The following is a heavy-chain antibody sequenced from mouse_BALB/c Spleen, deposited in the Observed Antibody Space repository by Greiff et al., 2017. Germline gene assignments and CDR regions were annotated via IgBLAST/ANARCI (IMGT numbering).Heavy chain of an antibody. J-gene: IGHJ3*01. Sequence: VQLQQSGAELAKPGASVKMSCKASGYTFTSYWMHWVKQRPGQGLEWIGYINPSTGYTEYNQKFKDKATLTADKSSSTAYMQLSSLTSEDSAVYYGARRKSSMITTGVAYWGQGTLVTVSA. CDR1: GYTFTSYW. D-gene: IGHD2-4*01. CDR2: INPSTGYT. CDR3: ARRKSSMITTGVAY. V-gene: IGHV1-7*01.